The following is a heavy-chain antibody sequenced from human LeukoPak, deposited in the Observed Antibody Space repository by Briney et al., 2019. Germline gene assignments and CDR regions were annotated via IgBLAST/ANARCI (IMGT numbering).Heavy chain of an antibody. D-gene: IGHD3-10*01. V-gene: IGHV3-74*01. J-gene: IGHJ4*02. CDR3: ARSYGSGSYPPY. CDR1: EFTFSSYW. CDR2: INSDGSST. Sequence: GGSLRLSCAASEFTFSSYWMHWVRQAPGKGLVWVSRINSDGSSTSYADSVKGRFTISRDNAKNTLYLQMNSLRAEDTAVYYCARSYGSGSYPPYWGKGTLVTISS.